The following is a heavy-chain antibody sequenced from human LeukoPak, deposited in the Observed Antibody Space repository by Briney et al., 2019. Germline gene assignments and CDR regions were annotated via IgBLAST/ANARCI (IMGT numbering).Heavy chain of an antibody. Sequence: GGSLRLSCAASGFTFSSYAMHWVRQAPGKGLEYVSAISSNGGSTYYANSVKGRFTISRDNSKNTLYLQMGSLRAEDMAVYYCARAGGHTYCFDYWGQGTLVTVSS. J-gene: IGHJ4*02. CDR3: ARAGGHTYCFDY. V-gene: IGHV3-64*01. D-gene: IGHD3-16*01. CDR2: ISSNGGST. CDR1: GFTFSSYA.